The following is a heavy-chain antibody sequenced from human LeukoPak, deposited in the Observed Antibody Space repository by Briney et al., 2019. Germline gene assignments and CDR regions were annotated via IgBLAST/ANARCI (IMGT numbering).Heavy chain of an antibody. Sequence: PGGSLRLSCAASGFTFSSYSMNWVRQAPGKGLEWVSSISSSSSYIYYADSVKGRFTISRDNAKNSLYLQMNSLRAEDTAVYYCARDQGYSGYADLGPFSNDAFDIWGQGTMVTVSS. CDR1: GFTFSSYS. CDR2: ISSSSSYI. V-gene: IGHV3-21*01. D-gene: IGHD5-12*01. J-gene: IGHJ3*02. CDR3: ARDQGYSGYADLGPFSNDAFDI.